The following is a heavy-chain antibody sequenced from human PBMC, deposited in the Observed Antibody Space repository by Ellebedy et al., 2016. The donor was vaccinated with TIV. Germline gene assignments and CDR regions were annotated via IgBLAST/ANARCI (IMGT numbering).Heavy chain of an antibody. CDR1: GFTVSSSY. J-gene: IGHJ3*02. Sequence: GESLKISCAASGFTVSSSYMTWVRQAPGKGLEWVSVIYGGGNTYYADLVTGRFIISRDISRNMLYLQMNSLRAEDTAVYYCARDSTGTTFDIWGQGTTVIVSS. CDR3: ARDSTGTTFDI. V-gene: IGHV3-53*01. CDR2: IYGGGNT. D-gene: IGHD1-1*01.